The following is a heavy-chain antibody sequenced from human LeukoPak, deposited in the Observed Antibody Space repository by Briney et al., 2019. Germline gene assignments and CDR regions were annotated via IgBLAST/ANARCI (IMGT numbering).Heavy chain of an antibody. V-gene: IGHV4-59*08. D-gene: IGHD1-26*01. CDR1: SGSISSYY. CDR3: ARRLTGGSNFDY. J-gene: IGHJ4*02. CDR2: IHYSGST. Sequence: SETLSLTCTVSSGSISSYYWGWIRQPPGKGLEWIGNIHYSGSTNYNPSLKSRVTIAVDTSNNQFSLKLSSVTAADTAVYYCARRLTGGSNFDYWGQGTLVTVSS.